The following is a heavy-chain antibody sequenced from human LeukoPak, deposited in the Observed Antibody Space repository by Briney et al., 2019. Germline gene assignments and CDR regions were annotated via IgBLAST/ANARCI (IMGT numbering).Heavy chain of an antibody. Sequence: GGSLRLSCAASGFTFSSYAMSWVRQAPGKGLEWVSAISGSGGSTYYADSVKGRFTISRDNSKNTLYLQMNSLRAEDPAVYYCAKDIEFYPFAFDIWGQGTMVTVSS. V-gene: IGHV3-23*01. CDR3: AKDIEFYPFAFDI. D-gene: IGHD2-15*01. CDR2: ISGSGGST. CDR1: GFTFSSYA. J-gene: IGHJ3*02.